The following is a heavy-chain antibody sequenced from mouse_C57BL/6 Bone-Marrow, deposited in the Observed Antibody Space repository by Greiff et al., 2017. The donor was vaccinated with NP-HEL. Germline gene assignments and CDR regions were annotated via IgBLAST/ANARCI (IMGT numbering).Heavy chain of an antibody. CDR2: IYPRSGNT. J-gene: IGHJ4*01. CDR3: ARNYYGSRAMDY. Sequence: VQLVESGAELARPGASVKLSCKASGYTFTSYGISWVKQRTGQGLEWIGEIYPRSGNTYYNEKFKGKATLTADKSSSTAYMELRSLTSEDSAVYFCARNYYGSRAMDYWGQGTSVTVSS. CDR1: GYTFTSYG. D-gene: IGHD1-1*01. V-gene: IGHV1-81*01.